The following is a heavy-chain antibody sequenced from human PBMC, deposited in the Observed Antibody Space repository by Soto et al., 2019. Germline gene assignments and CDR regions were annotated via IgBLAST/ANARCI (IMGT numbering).Heavy chain of an antibody. D-gene: IGHD4-17*01. Sequence: PSETLSLTCTVSGDSISSGGYYWSWIRQHPGKGLEWIGYIYYSGSTFYNPSLKSRVTISVDTSKNQFSLKLSSVTAADTAVYYCARGLSVTLFDFWGQGTLVTVSS. V-gene: IGHV4-31*03. J-gene: IGHJ4*02. CDR3: ARGLSVTLFDF. CDR1: GDSISSGGYY. CDR2: IYYSGST.